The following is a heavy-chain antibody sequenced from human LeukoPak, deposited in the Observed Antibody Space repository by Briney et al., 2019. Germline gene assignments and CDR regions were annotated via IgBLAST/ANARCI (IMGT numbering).Heavy chain of an antibody. Sequence: SETLSLTCAVYGGSFSGYYWSWIRQPPGKGLEWIGEINHSGSTNYNPSLKSRVTISVDTSKNQFSLKLSSVTAADTAVYYCAREDHEGFDYWGQGTLVTVSS. CDR3: AREDHEGFDY. CDR2: INHSGST. D-gene: IGHD1-14*01. V-gene: IGHV4-34*01. J-gene: IGHJ4*02. CDR1: GGSFSGYY.